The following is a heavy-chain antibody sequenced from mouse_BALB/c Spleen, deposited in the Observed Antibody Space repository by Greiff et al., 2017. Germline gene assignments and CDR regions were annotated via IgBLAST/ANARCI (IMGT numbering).Heavy chain of an antibody. CDR2: IDPYNGGT. CDR3: ARRDYGNYVEAMDY. J-gene: IGHJ4*01. D-gene: IGHD2-1*01. Sequence: VQLQQSGPELVKPGASVKVSCKASCYAFTSYNMYWVKQSHGKSLEWIGYIDPYNGGTSYNQKFKGKATLTVDKSSSTAYMHLNSLTSEDSAVYYCARRDYGNYVEAMDYWGQGTSVTVSS. CDR1: CYAFTSYN. V-gene: IGHV1S135*01.